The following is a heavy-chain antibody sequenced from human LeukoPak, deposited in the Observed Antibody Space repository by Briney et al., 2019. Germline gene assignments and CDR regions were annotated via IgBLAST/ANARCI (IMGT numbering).Heavy chain of an antibody. CDR3: AREALSGSYLPALFDY. CDR1: GFTFSSYA. CDR2: ISYDGGNK. Sequence: GGSLRLSCAASGFTFSSYAMHWVRQAPGKGLEWVAVISYDGGNKYYADSVKGRFTISRDNSKNTLYLQMNSLRAEDTAVYYCAREALSGSYLPALFDYWGQGTLVTVSS. V-gene: IGHV3-30-3*01. J-gene: IGHJ4*02. D-gene: IGHD1-26*01.